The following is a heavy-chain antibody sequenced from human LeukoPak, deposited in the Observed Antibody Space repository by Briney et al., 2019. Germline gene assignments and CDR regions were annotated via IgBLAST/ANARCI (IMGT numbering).Heavy chain of an antibody. CDR1: GFTFDDYA. CDR2: ISWDGGST. D-gene: IGHD6-13*01. J-gene: IGHJ6*04. Sequence: PGGSLRLSCAASGFTFDDYAMHWVRQAPGKGLEWVSLISWDGGSTYYADSVKGRFTISRDNSKNSLYLQMNSLRAEDTALYYCAKDGSSWYLNGMDVWGKGTTVTVSS. V-gene: IGHV3-43D*04. CDR3: AKDGSSWYLNGMDV.